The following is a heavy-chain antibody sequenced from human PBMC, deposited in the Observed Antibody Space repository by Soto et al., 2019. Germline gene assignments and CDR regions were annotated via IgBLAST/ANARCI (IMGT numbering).Heavy chain of an antibody. CDR2: IYYSGGT. D-gene: IGHD4-17*01. Sequence: QEHLQESGPGLVKPSQTLSLTCTVSGGSISSGAYYWSWIRQPPGEGLGWMGYIYYSGGTSCSPSLESRLTLAVATSRNQFAMKLRSVTAADTAVYYCARGIRAYGGNPYFDSWGQGTLVTVSS. J-gene: IGHJ4*02. CDR1: GGSISSGAYY. CDR3: ARGIRAYGGNPYFDS. V-gene: IGHV4-30-4*01.